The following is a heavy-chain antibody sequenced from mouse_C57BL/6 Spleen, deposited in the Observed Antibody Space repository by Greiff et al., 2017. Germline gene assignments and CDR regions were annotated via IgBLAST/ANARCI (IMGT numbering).Heavy chain of an antibody. CDR3: ARGGYFDV. CDR1: GYTFTDYY. CDR2: IYPGSGNT. J-gene: IGHJ1*03. Sequence: QVQLQQSGAELVRPGASVKLSCKASGYTFTDYYINWVKQRPGQGLEWIARIYPGSGNTYYNEKFKSKATLTVDKSSSTAYMQLSSLTSEDSAVYYCARGGYFDVWGTGTTVTVSS. V-gene: IGHV1-76*01.